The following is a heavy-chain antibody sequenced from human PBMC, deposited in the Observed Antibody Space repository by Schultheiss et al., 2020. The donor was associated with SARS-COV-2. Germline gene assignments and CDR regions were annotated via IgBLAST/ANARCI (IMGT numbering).Heavy chain of an antibody. CDR2: IYYSGST. D-gene: IGHD3-10*01. Sequence: SETLSLTCTVSGGSISSGGYYWSWIRQHPGKGLEWIGYIYYSGSTYYNPSLKSRVTISVDTSKNQFSLKLSSVTAADTAVYYCARGLSMVRGVIIRWFDPWGQGTLVTVSS. J-gene: IGHJ5*02. CDR1: GGSISSGGYY. V-gene: IGHV4-31*03. CDR3: ARGLSMVRGVIIRWFDP.